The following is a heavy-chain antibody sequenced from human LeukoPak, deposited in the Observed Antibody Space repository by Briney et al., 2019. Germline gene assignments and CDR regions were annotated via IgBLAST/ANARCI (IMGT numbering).Heavy chain of an antibody. CDR1: GYTLTELS. J-gene: IGHJ4*02. V-gene: IGHV1-24*01. CDR3: ATIKDILTGYYHDY. D-gene: IGHD3-9*01. CDR2: FDPEDGET. Sequence: GASVKVSCKVSGYTLTELSMHWVRQAPGKGLEWMRGFDPEDGETIYAQSFQGRVTMTEDTSTDTAYMELSSLRSEDTAVYYCATIKDILTGYYHDYWGQGTLVTVSS.